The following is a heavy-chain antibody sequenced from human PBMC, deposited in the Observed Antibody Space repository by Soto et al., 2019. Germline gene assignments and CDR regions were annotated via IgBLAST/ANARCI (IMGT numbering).Heavy chain of an antibody. Sequence: SETLSLTCTVSGGSISSYYWSWIRQPPGKGLEWIGYIYYSGSTNYNPSLKSRVTISVDTSKNQFSLKLSSVTAADTAVYYCARDDRWGRYYYMDVWGKGTTVTVS. CDR3: ARDDRWGRYYYMDV. J-gene: IGHJ6*03. V-gene: IGHV4-59*01. CDR1: GGSISSYY. CDR2: IYYSGST. D-gene: IGHD2-21*02.